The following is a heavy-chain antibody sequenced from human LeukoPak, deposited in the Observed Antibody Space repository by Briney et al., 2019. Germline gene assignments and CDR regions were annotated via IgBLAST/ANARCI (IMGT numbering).Heavy chain of an antibody. CDR1: GYTFTDYS. V-gene: IGHV1-2*02. CDR2: INPKSGGT. J-gene: IGHJ4*02. CDR3: ARDSGYDSSGYYYY. D-gene: IGHD3-22*01. Sequence: ASVKVSCRASGYTFTDYSMHWVRQAPGQGLEWMGWINPKSGGTNYAQKFQGRVTMTRDTSISTAYMELSRLRSDGTAVYYCARDSGYDSSGYYYYWGQGTLVTVSS.